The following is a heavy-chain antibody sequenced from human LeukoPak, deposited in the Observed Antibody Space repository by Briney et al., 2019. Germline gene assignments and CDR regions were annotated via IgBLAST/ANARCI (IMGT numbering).Heavy chain of an antibody. Sequence: GGSLRLSCAASGFTFSSYGMHWVRQAPGKGLEWVAFIRYDGSNKYYADSVKGRFTISRDNSKNTLYLQMNSLRAEDTAVYYCAKDMEFRGGIVGATTDDYWGQGTLVTVSS. D-gene: IGHD1-26*01. CDR2: IRYDGSNK. J-gene: IGHJ4*02. CDR3: AKDMEFRGGIVGATTDDY. CDR1: GFTFSSYG. V-gene: IGHV3-30*02.